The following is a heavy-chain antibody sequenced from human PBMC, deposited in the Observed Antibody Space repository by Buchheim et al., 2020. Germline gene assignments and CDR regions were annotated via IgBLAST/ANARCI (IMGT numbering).Heavy chain of an antibody. CDR2: IYQSGNT. V-gene: IGHV4-4*02. CDR3: ARASYCGGACRYFYAMDV. Sequence: QVQLQESGPGLVKPSGTLSLTCAVSGGSISSSHWWSWVRQSPEKGLEWIGEIYQSGNTNYNPSLESRVTISIDDSQNQFSLKLSFVTAADTALYYCARASYCGGACRYFYAMDVWGQGTT. D-gene: IGHD2-21*02. CDR1: GGSISSSHW. J-gene: IGHJ6*02.